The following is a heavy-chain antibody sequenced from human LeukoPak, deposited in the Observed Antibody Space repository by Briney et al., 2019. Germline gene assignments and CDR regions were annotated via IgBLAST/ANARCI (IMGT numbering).Heavy chain of an antibody. D-gene: IGHD2-2*02. V-gene: IGHV4-34*01. Sequence: PSETLSLTCAVYGGSFSGYYWSWVRQPPGKGLEWIGEINNSGSTNNNPSLKRGVTISVETSKNQFSLKRSCITAADTAVYYCARGRGYCSSTSCYKRGYYYYYMDVWGKGTTVTVSS. CDR1: GGSFSGYY. CDR3: ARGRGYCSSTSCYKRGYYYYYMDV. J-gene: IGHJ6*03. CDR2: INNSGST.